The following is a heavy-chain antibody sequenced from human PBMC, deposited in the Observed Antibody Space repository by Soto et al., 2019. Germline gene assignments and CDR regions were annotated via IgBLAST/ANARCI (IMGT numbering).Heavy chain of an antibody. D-gene: IGHD6-6*01. CDR3: AKDSTEDSSSPFDY. CDR1: GFTFSSYA. J-gene: IGHJ4*02. V-gene: IGHV3-64D*08. Sequence: GGSLRLSCSASGFTFSSYAMHWVRQAPGKGLEYVSAISSNGGSTYYADSVKGRFTISRDNSKNTLYLQMSSLRAEDTAVYYCAKDSTEDSSSPFDYWGQGTLVTVSS. CDR2: ISSNGGST.